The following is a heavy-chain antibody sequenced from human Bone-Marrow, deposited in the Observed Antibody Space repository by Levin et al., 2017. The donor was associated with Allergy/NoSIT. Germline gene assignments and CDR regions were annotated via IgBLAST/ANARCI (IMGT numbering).Heavy chain of an antibody. V-gene: IGHV3-21*01. J-gene: IGHJ1*01. Sequence: GESLKISCTVSGFTFSIYSINWVRQAPGKGLEWVSSISSSGSDMYYVDSVRGRFTISRDNAKNSLTLQMNSLRAEDTAVYYCARVPRSGGPSQTFQHWGPGTLVTVSS. D-gene: IGHD2-15*01. CDR1: GFTFSIYS. CDR2: ISSSGSDM. CDR3: ARVPRSGGPSQTFQH.